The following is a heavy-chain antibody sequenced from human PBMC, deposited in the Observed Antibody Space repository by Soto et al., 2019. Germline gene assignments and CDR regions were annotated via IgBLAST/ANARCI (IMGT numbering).Heavy chain of an antibody. V-gene: IGHV3-64D*06. CDR2: ITSDGDST. CDR1: GFTFSNYA. Sequence: VGSLRLSCSVSGFTFSNYAMHWVRQAPGKGLEYVSGITSDGDSTWHADSVKDRFTISRDNSKNTLFLQMSSLRVEDTAIYFCVKGNQLLRYYFEFWGPGTLVAVYS. CDR3: VKGNQLLRYYFEF. D-gene: IGHD2-15*01. J-gene: IGHJ4*01.